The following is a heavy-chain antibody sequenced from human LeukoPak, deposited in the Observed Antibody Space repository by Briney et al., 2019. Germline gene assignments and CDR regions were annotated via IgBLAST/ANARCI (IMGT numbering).Heavy chain of an antibody. J-gene: IGHJ6*03. CDR3: AKVGNGAPGYYYMDV. D-gene: IGHD1-1*01. Sequence: SETLSLTCTVSGGSISSSSYYWSWIRQPPGKGLEWIGYIYYRGSTNYNPSLKSRVTISVDTSKNQFSPKLSSVTAADTAVYYCAKVGNGAPGYYYMDVWGKGTTVTVSS. CDR1: GGSISSSSYY. CDR2: IYYRGST. V-gene: IGHV4-61*01.